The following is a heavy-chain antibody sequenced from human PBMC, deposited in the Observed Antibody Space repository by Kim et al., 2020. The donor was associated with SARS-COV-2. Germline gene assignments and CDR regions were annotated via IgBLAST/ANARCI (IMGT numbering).Heavy chain of an antibody. CDR1: GYTFTSYG. D-gene: IGHD2-2*01. CDR2: ISAYNGNT. V-gene: IGHV1-18*01. Sequence: ASVKVSCKASGYTFTSYGISWVRQAPGQGLEWMGWISAYNGNTNYAQKLQGRVTMTTDTSTSTAYMELRSLRSDDTAVYYCARGVVVVPAAMYWDAFDIWGQGTMVTVSS. J-gene: IGHJ3*02. CDR3: ARGVVVVPAAMYWDAFDI.